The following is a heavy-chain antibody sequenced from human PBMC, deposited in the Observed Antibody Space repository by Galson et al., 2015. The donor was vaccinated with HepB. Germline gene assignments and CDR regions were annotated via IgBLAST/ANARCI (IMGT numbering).Heavy chain of an antibody. V-gene: IGHV3-30*18. Sequence: SLRLSCATSGFTFSSYGIRWVRQAPGKGLEWVAVISYDGNDQYYADFVEGRFTISKDNSKNTVYLQMNSLRAEDTAVYYCAKDSGSGWYPAYWGQGTLVTVSP. D-gene: IGHD6-19*01. J-gene: IGHJ4*02. CDR1: GFTFSSYG. CDR2: ISYDGNDQ. CDR3: AKDSGSGWYPAY.